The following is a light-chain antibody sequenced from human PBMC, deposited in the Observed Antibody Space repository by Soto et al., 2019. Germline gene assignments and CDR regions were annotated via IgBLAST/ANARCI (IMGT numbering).Light chain of an antibody. J-gene: IGLJ1*01. Sequence: QPALTQPASVSASPGQSITISCTGTSSDVGGYKYVSWYQQHPGKAPKLMIYEVSNRPSGVSNRFSGSKSGNTASLTISGLQAEDEADYYCSSYTSNSTRVFGTGTKLTVL. V-gene: IGLV2-14*01. CDR2: EVS. CDR1: SSDVGGYKY. CDR3: SSYTSNSTRV.